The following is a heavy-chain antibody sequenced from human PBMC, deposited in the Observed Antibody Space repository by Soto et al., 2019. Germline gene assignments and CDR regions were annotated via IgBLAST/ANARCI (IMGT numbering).Heavy chain of an antibody. J-gene: IGHJ6*02. Sequence: SETLSLTCTVSGGSISSYYWSWIRPPPGKGLEWIGYIYYSGSTNYNPSLKSRVTISVDTSKNQFSLKLSSVTAADTAVYYCARDRVVDDFWSGYYYYYYYGMDVWGQGTTVTVSS. D-gene: IGHD3-3*01. V-gene: IGHV4-59*01. CDR2: IYYSGST. CDR3: ARDRVVDDFWSGYYYYYYYGMDV. CDR1: GGSISSYY.